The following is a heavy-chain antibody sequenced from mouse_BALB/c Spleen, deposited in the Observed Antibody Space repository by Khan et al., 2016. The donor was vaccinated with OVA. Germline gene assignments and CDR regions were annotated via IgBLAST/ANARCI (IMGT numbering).Heavy chain of an antibody. CDR3: ARGGVGAFAY. D-gene: IGHD3-3*01. J-gene: IGHJ3*01. V-gene: IGHV1-18*01. CDR2: INPNNGGS. Sequence: VRLQQSGPELVKPGASVKIPCKASGYTFTDYSMDWVKQSPGKSLEWIGYINPNNGGSIYNQKFKGKATLTVDKSSSTAFMELRSLTSEDTAVYYCARGGVGAFAYWGQGTLVTVSA. CDR1: GYTFTDYS.